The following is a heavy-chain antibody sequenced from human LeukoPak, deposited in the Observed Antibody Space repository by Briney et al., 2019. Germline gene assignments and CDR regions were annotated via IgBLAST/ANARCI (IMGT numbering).Heavy chain of an antibody. V-gene: IGHV3-21*01. D-gene: IGHD2/OR15-2a*01. Sequence: GGSLRLSCAASGFTFSSYSMNWVRQAPGKGLEWVSSISSSSSYIYYADSVKGRFTISRDNAKNSLYLQMKSLRAEDTAVYYCAREGHCNTTKCALDAIEIWGQGTLVAVSS. CDR3: AREGHCNTTKCALDAIEI. J-gene: IGHJ3*02. CDR1: GFTFSSYS. CDR2: ISSSSSYI.